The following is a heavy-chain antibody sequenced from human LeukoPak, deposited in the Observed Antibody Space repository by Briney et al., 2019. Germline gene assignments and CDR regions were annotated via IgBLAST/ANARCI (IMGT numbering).Heavy chain of an antibody. V-gene: IGHV3-66*01. CDR2: IYSGGST. Sequence: GGSLILSCAASGFTVSSNYMSWVRQAPGKGLEGVSVIYSGGSTYYAASVKGRFTISRDNAKNSLYLQMNSLRAEDTAVYYCASSPDSSGPCEYWGQGTLVTVSS. D-gene: IGHD3-22*01. CDR3: ASSPDSSGPCEY. J-gene: IGHJ4*02. CDR1: GFTVSSNY.